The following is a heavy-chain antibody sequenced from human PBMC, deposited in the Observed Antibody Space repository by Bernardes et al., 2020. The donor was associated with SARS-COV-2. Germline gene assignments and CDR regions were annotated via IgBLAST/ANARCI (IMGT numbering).Heavy chain of an antibody. CDR2: LYYSGST. Sequence: SETLSLTCTVSGGSISSSSSYWGWIRQPPGKGLEWIGSLYYSGSTYYNPSLKSRATISGDTSKNQFSLKLSSVTAADTAVYYCARQVRQQLVRHQFDNWGQGTLVTVSS. CDR3: ARQVRQQLVRHQFDN. CDR1: GGSISSSSSY. D-gene: IGHD6-13*01. V-gene: IGHV4-39*01. J-gene: IGHJ4*02.